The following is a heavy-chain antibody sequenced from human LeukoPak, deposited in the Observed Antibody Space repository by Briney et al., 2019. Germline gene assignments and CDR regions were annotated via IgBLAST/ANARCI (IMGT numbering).Heavy chain of an antibody. CDR2: IRYDGSNK. Sequence: GGSLRLSCAASGFTFSSYGMHWVRQAPGKGLEWVAFIRYDGSNKYYADSVKGRFTISRDNSKNTLYLQMNSLRAEDTAVYYCAKDVRGQQLVGDLDYWGQGTLVTVSS. CDR1: GFTFSSYG. V-gene: IGHV3-30*02. CDR3: AKDVRGQQLVGDLDY. J-gene: IGHJ4*02. D-gene: IGHD6-13*01.